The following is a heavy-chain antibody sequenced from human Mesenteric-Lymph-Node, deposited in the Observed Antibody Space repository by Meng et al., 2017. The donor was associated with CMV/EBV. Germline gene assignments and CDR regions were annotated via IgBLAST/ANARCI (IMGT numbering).Heavy chain of an antibody. Sequence: LSLTCAASGFTFSSYEMNWVRQAPGKGLEWVSYISSSGSTIYYADSVKGRFTISRDNAKNSLYLQMNSLRAEDTAVYYCARGLELRGRDAFDIWGQGTMVTVSS. CDR3: ARGLELRGRDAFDI. CDR2: ISSSGSTI. CDR1: GFTFSSYE. V-gene: IGHV3-48*03. J-gene: IGHJ3*02. D-gene: IGHD1-7*01.